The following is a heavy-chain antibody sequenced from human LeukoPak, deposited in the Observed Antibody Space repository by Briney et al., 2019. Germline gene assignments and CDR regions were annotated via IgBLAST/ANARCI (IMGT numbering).Heavy chain of an antibody. V-gene: IGHV4-4*02. D-gene: IGHD3-10*01. CDR3: ARTGPMVRGVIRGYFDY. Sequence: PSETLSLTCAVSGGSISSSNWWSWVRQPPGKGLEWIGEIYHSGSTNYNPSLKSRVTISVDKSKNQFSLKLSSVTAADTAVYYCARTGPMVRGVIRGYFDYWGQGTLVTVSS. CDR2: IYHSGST. CDR1: GGSISSSNW. J-gene: IGHJ4*02.